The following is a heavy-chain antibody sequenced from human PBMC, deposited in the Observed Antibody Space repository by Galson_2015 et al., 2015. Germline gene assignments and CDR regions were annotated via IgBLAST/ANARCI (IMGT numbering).Heavy chain of an antibody. V-gene: IGHV6-1*01. CDR1: GDSVSSNSAA. D-gene: IGHD2-2*01. CDR2: TYYRSKWYN. CDR3: ARDLSSCSSPSCYVRSFYYYGMDV. J-gene: IGHJ6*02. Sequence: CAISGDSVSSNSAAWNWIRQSPSRGLEWLGRTYYRSKWYNDYAVSVKSRITIKPDTSKNQFSLQLNSVTPEDTAVYYCARDLSSCSSPSCYVRSFYYYGMDVWGQGTTGTVS.